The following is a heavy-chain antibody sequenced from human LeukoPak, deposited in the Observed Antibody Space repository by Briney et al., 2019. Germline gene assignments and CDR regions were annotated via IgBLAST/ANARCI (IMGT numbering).Heavy chain of an antibody. CDR1: GFTFSSYW. CDR2: IRYDGSNK. D-gene: IGHD2-2*01. V-gene: IGHV3-30*02. CDR3: AKETKGYCSSTSCYRLSGFDP. Sequence: GGSLRLSCAASGFTFSSYWMSWVRQAPGKGLEWVAFIRYDGSNKYYADSVKGRFTISRDNSKNTLYLQMNSLRAEDTAVYYCAKETKGYCSSTSCYRLSGFDPWGQGTLVTVSS. J-gene: IGHJ5*02.